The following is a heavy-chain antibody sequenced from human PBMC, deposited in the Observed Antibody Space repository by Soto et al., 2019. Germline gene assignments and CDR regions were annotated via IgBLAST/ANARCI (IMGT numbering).Heavy chain of an antibody. Sequence: LQLQESGSGLVKPSQTLSLTCGVSGGSINSSDYAWSWIRQPPGKGLEWMGYIYHSGSTYYNPSLKSRVTILVDRSKNQFSLKLSSVTAADTAVYYCAGIRIAAAGGGLDVWGQGTTVTVSS. CDR3: AGIRIAAAGGGLDV. J-gene: IGHJ6*02. D-gene: IGHD6-13*01. V-gene: IGHV4-30-2*01. CDR2: IYHSGST. CDR1: GGSINSSDYA.